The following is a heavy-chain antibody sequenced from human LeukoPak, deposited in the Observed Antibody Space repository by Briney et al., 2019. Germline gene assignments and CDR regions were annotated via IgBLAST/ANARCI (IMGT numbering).Heavy chain of an antibody. D-gene: IGHD4-17*01. J-gene: IGHJ4*02. CDR3: AREDGDYGTAFFDY. Sequence: GGSLRLSCAASGFSFSSYSMNWVRQAPGKGLEWVSSISSSSNYIYSAYYADSVKGRFTLSRDNAKNSVYLQMDSLRVEDTAVYFCAREDGDYGTAFFDYWGQGTLVTVSS. CDR2: ISSSSNYIYSA. V-gene: IGHV3-21*01. CDR1: GFSFSSYS.